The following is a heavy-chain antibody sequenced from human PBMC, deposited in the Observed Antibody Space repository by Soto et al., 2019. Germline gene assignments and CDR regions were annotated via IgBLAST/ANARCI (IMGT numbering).Heavy chain of an antibody. CDR3: ARDIAVAGYNWFDP. Sequence: SVKVSCKASGGTFSSYAISWVRQAPGQGLEWMGGIIPIFGTANYAQKFQGRVTITADESTSTAYMELSSLRSEDTAVYYCARDIAVAGYNWFDPWGQGTLVTVSS. CDR1: GGTFSSYA. J-gene: IGHJ5*02. CDR2: IIPIFGTA. V-gene: IGHV1-69*13. D-gene: IGHD6-19*01.